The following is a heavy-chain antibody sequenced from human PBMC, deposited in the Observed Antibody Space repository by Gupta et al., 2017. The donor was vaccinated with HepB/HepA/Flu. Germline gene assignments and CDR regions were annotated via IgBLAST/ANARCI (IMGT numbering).Heavy chain of an antibody. J-gene: IGHJ4*02. CDR2: IHNSGPT. CDR3: ARHGGFNFAD. Sequence: QVQLQQWGTGLLKPSETLSLTCAVYGGSLSGYYWSWIRQPPGKVLEWIGEIHNSGPTKYNPSLKSRVTISADTSKNQFSLKLNSVTAADTAIYYCARHGGFNFADWGQGTLVTVSS. CDR1: GGSLSGYY. V-gene: IGHV4-34*01. D-gene: IGHD5-24*01.